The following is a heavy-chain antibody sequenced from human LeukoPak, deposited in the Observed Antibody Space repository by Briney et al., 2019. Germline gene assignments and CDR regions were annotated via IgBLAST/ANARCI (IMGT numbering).Heavy chain of an antibody. CDR3: ARDPGYSSSAFMDV. Sequence: GGSLRLSCAASGFTFSSYSMNWVRQAPGQGLEWVSSISSSSSYIYYADSVKGRFTISRDNAKNSLYLQMNSLRAEDTAVYYCARDPGYSSSAFMDVWGKGTTVTVSS. J-gene: IGHJ6*03. CDR2: ISSSSSYI. CDR1: GFTFSSYS. D-gene: IGHD6-13*01. V-gene: IGHV3-21*01.